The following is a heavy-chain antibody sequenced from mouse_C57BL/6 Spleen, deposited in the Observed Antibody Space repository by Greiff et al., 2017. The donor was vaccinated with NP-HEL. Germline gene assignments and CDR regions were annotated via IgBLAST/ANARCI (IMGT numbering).Heavy chain of an antibody. CDR2: ISYDGSN. CDR1: GYSITSGYY. V-gene: IGHV3-6*01. Sequence: QSGPGLVKPSQSLSLTCSVTGYSITSGYYWNWIRQFPGNKLEWMGYISYDGSNNYNPSLKNRISITRDTSKNQFFLKLNSVTTEDTATYYCARDYYDYDWFAYWGQGTLVTVSA. J-gene: IGHJ3*01. CDR3: ARDYYDYDWFAY. D-gene: IGHD2-4*01.